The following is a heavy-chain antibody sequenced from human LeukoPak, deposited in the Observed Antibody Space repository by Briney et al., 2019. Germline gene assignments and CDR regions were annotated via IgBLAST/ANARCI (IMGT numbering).Heavy chain of an antibody. Sequence: GGSLRLSCEASGFTLEDYEMSWFRQAPGKGLEWVSAISGSGDNTYYADSVKGRFTISRDNSKNTLYLQMNSLRAEDTAVYYCARGPTLVGATTGGYWGQGTLVTVSS. D-gene: IGHD1-26*01. V-gene: IGHV3-23*01. CDR1: GFTLEDYE. CDR2: ISGSGDNT. J-gene: IGHJ4*02. CDR3: ARGPTLVGATTGGY.